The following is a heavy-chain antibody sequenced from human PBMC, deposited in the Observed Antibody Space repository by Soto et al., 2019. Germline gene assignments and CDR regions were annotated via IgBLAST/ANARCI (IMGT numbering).Heavy chain of an antibody. CDR1: GYTFTSYD. J-gene: IGHJ4*02. Sequence: QVQLVQSGAEVKKPGASVKVSCKASGYTFTSYDINWVRQATGQGLEWMGWMNPNSGNTGYAQKFQGRVTMTRNTSESTGYMDVHRRRSEDTAVNYWARGRQVFTVLGVFTNRGEDYGGKGTLVTVS. V-gene: IGHV1-8*01. CDR2: MNPNSGNT. D-gene: IGHD3-3*01. CDR3: ARGRQVFTVLGVFTNRGEDY.